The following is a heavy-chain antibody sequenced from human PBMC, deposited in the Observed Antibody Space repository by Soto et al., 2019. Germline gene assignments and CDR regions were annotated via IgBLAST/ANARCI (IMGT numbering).Heavy chain of an antibody. CDR2: IWYDGSYK. D-gene: IGHD5-12*01. CDR3: ARDRVEMATIGTPPGH. V-gene: IGHV3-33*01. J-gene: IGHJ4*02. Sequence: PGGSLRLSCAASGFTFSSYGMQWVRQAPGKGLEWVALIWYDGSYKYYADSVKGRFTISRDNSKNTLYLQMSSLRAEDTAVYYCARDRVEMATIGTPPGHWGQGTPGHRLL. CDR1: GFTFSSYG.